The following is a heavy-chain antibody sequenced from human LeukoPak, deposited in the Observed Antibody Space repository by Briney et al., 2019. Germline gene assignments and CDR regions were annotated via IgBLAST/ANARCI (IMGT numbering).Heavy chain of an antibody. Sequence: SETLSLTCTVSGASISSYYWTWIRQPAGKGLEWIGRMQTSDTNYNPSLKSRVTMSVDTSKNQFSLRLSSVAAADTAVYYCASTHPRDGCNFRAFDIWGQGTMVTVSS. V-gene: IGHV4-4*07. J-gene: IGHJ3*02. CDR2: MQTSDT. D-gene: IGHD5-24*01. CDR1: GASISSYY. CDR3: ASTHPRDGCNFRAFDI.